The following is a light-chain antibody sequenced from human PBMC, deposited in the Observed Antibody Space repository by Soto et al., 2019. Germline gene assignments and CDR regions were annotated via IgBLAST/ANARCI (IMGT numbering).Light chain of an antibody. J-gene: IGKJ1*01. Sequence: EIVLTQSPGTLSLSPVERATLSCRASQSLRNSYLAWYQQKPGQAPSLLIYGASDRATGTPDRFSGSGSGTDFTLTISRLEPEDFAVYFCQQYGSSPRTFGQGTKVEIK. CDR2: GAS. CDR1: QSLRNSY. V-gene: IGKV3-20*01. CDR3: QQYGSSPRT.